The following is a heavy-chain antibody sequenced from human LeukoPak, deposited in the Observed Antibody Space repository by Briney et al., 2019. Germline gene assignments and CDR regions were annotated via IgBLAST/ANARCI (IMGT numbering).Heavy chain of an antibody. V-gene: IGHV4-39*07. CDR2: IYYSGST. J-gene: IGHJ5*02. CDR1: GGSISSSSYY. CDR3: ARGGRLWSGYYRCWFDP. D-gene: IGHD3-3*01. Sequence: SETLSLTCTVSGGSISSSSYYWGWIRQPPGKGLEWIGSIYYSGSTNYNPSLKSRVTISVGTSKNQFSLKLSSVTAADTAVYYCARGGRLWSGYYRCWFDPWGQGTLVTVSS.